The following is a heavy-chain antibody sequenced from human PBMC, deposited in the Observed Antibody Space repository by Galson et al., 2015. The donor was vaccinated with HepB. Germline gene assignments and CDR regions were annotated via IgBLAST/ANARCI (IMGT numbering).Heavy chain of an antibody. D-gene: IGHD3-10*01. Sequence: SLRLSCAASGFAFSTYSMNWVRQAPGKGLEWVSSISSASSYIYYADSIKGRFTISRDNAKNSLYLQMNSLRAEDTAVYYCAKGGSGGGPLYYYYYYGMDVWGQGTTVTV. CDR3: AKGGSGGGPLYYYYYYGMDV. CDR2: ISSASSYI. J-gene: IGHJ6*02. V-gene: IGHV3-21*01. CDR1: GFAFSTYS.